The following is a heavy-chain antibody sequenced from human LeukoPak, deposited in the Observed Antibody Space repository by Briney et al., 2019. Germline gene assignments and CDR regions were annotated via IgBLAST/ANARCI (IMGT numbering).Heavy chain of an antibody. CDR3: AREGRYGDYAGY. D-gene: IGHD4-17*01. Sequence: ASVEVSCKASGYTFTSYAMHWVRQAPGQRLEWMGWINAGNGNTKYSQKFQGRVTITRDTSASTAYMELSSLRSEDTAVYYCAREGRYGDYAGYWGQGTLVTVSS. J-gene: IGHJ4*02. CDR1: GYTFTSYA. CDR2: INAGNGNT. V-gene: IGHV1-3*01.